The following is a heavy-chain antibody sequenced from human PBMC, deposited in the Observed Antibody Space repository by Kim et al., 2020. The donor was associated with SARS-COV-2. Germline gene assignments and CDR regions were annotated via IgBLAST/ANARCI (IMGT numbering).Heavy chain of an antibody. J-gene: IGHJ4*02. CDR3: ARDFGTVTTNIFDY. D-gene: IGHD4-17*01. V-gene: IGHV1-46*01. Sequence: ARKFQGRVTMTRDTSTSTVYMELSSLRSEDTAVYYCARDFGTVTTNIFDYWGQGTLVTVSS.